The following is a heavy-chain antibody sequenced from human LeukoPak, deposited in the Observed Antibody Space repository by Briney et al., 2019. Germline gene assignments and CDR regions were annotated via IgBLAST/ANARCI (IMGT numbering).Heavy chain of an antibody. J-gene: IGHJ3*02. D-gene: IGHD6-19*01. Sequence: GGSLRLSCAASGFTFSSYAMSWVREAPGKGLEWVSAISGSGGSTYYADSVKGRFTISRDNSKNTLYLQMNSLRAEDTAVYYCAKVQWLVRGGLDAFDIWGQGTMVTVSS. CDR3: AKVQWLVRGGLDAFDI. V-gene: IGHV3-23*01. CDR2: ISGSGGST. CDR1: GFTFSSYA.